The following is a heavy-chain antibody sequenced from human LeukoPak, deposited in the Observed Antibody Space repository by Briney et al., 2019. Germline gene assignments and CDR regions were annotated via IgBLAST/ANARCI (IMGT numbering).Heavy chain of an antibody. CDR3: ARDATSPGFDY. Sequence: PSETLSLTCTVSGGSISSYYWSWIRQPPGKGLEWIGSIDYNGNTNYNPSLKSRVTISVDKSKNQFSLKLSSVTAADTAVYYCARDATSPGFDYWGQGTLVTVSS. CDR1: GGSISSYY. V-gene: IGHV4-59*12. J-gene: IGHJ4*02. CDR2: IDYNGNT.